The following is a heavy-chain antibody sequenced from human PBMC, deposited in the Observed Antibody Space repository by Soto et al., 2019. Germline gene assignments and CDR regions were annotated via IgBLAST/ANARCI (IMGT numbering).Heavy chain of an antibody. Sequence: GASVKVSCKAAGYTFTDYYMHWVRQAPGQGLEWMGIINPSGGSTTYAQKFQGRVTMTRDTSTSTVYMELSSLRSEDSAVYYCAREPAYNWNTNLFDPWGQGTLVTVSS. CDR1: GYTFTDYY. J-gene: IGHJ5*02. CDR2: INPSGGST. V-gene: IGHV1-46*01. D-gene: IGHD1-20*01. CDR3: AREPAYNWNTNLFDP.